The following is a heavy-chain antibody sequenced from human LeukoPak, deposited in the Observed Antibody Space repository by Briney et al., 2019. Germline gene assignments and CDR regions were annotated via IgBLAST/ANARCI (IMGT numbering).Heavy chain of an antibody. CDR3: AKDVLLWFGELFDY. CDR2: ISGRGDST. Sequence: PGGSLRLSCAASGFTFSSYAMNWVRQPPGKGLEWVSAISGRGDSTYYADSVKGRFTISRDNSKNTLYLQMNSLRAEDTAVYYCAKDVLLWFGELFDYWGQGTLVTVSS. V-gene: IGHV3-23*01. CDR1: GFTFSSYA. D-gene: IGHD3-10*01. J-gene: IGHJ4*02.